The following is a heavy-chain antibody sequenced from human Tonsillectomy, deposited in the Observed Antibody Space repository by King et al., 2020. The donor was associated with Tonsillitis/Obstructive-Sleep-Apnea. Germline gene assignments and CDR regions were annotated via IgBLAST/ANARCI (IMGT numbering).Heavy chain of an antibody. CDR2: ISNSVITI. V-gene: IGHV3-48*03. CDR3: ARIGHGEGVYYFYYMDV. CDR1: GFTFSSYE. Sequence: QLVQSGGGLVQPGGSLRLSCAASGFTFSSYEMNWVRQAPGKGLEWVSYISNSVITIYYADSVKGRFTISRDNAKNSLYLKMNSLRAEDTAIYYCARIGHGEGVYYFYYMDVWGKGTTVTVSS. D-gene: IGHD4-17*01. J-gene: IGHJ6*03.